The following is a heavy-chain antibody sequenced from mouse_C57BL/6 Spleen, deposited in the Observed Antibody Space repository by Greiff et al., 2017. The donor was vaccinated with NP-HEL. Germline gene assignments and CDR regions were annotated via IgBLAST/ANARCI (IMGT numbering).Heavy chain of an antibody. J-gene: IGHJ2*01. CDR3: ARAYYYGSSYGDYFDY. D-gene: IGHD1-1*01. CDR2: INPSSGYT. V-gene: IGHV1-4*01. Sequence: VQLQESGAELARPGASVKMSCKASGYTFTSYTMHWVKQRPGQGLEWIGYINPSSGYTKYNQKFKDKATLTADKSSSTAYMQLSSLTSEDSAVYYGARAYYYGSSYGDYFDYWGQGTTLTVSS. CDR1: GYTFTSYT.